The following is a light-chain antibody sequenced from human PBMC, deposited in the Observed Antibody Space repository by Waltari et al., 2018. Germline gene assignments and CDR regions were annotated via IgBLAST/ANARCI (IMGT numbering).Light chain of an antibody. CDR1: QDIRDD. CDR2: AVS. Sequence: DIQMTQSPSSLSASVGDRVTITCRASQDIRDDLGWFQKKPGKAPKSLIYAVSRLHSGVPSKFSGSGSGTDFTLTINSLQPEDFATYYCQQYNSYPWTFGQGTKVEIK. V-gene: IGKV1-16*02. CDR3: QQYNSYPWT. J-gene: IGKJ1*01.